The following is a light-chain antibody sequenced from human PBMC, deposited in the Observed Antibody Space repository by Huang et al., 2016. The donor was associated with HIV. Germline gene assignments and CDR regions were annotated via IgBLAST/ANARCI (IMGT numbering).Light chain of an antibody. J-gene: IGKJ1*01. Sequence: DIQMTQSPSSLSASVGGRVTVACRASQSISSYLNGYQQKPGNAPKLLIYATSSLESGVPSRFSGRGTGTTFILTISDLQPEDFATYYCQQTYSTPWTFGQGTKVEIK. CDR1: QSISSY. CDR2: ATS. V-gene: IGKV1-39*01. CDR3: QQTYSTPWT.